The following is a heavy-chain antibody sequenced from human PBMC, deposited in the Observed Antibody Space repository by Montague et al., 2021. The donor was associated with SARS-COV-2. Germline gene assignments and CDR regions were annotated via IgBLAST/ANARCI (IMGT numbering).Heavy chain of an antibody. D-gene: IGHD2-2*01. CDR1: GDSISSGYFY. V-gene: IGHV4-39*01. CDR3: ARHLAMSGPAAVSDY. J-gene: IGHJ4*02. Sequence: SETLSLTCTVYGDSISSGYFYWGWIRQPPGKGLEWVGTIHYSGITYYNPSLKSRVTISVDTSRNQFSLKLSSVTAADTAIYYCARHLAMSGPAAVSDYWGQGTLVTVSS. CDR2: IHYSGIT.